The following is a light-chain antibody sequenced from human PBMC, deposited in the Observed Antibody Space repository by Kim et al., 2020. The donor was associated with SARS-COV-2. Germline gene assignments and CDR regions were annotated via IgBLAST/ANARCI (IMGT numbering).Light chain of an antibody. J-gene: IGKJ5*01. CDR1: QSINSRY. Sequence: SPGERAPLSCRASQSINSRYLTWYQQKSGQAPRLLIYGASSRATSIPDRFSGSGSGTDFTLTISTLEPEDSAVYYCQQYGSSPFTFGQGTRLEIK. CDR3: QQYGSSPFT. CDR2: GAS. V-gene: IGKV3-20*01.